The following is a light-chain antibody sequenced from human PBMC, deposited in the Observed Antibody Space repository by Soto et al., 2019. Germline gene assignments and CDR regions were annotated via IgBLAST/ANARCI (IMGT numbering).Light chain of an antibody. J-gene: IGKJ5*01. Sequence: DIQMTQSPSSLSASVGDRVTITCRASESIARHLNWYQQKPGKAPKLLIYALSSLQNGVPSRFRGGGSGTDFTLTISNLQPEDFATYYCQQSYSTLSITFGQGTRLEIK. CDR1: ESIARH. CDR3: QQSYSTLSIT. V-gene: IGKV1-39*01. CDR2: ALS.